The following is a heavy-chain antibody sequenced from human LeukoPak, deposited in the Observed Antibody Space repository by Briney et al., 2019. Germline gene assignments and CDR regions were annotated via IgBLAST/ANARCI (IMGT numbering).Heavy chain of an antibody. J-gene: IGHJ4*02. CDR2: IYHSGST. CDR1: GYSISSSYY. Sequence: SETLSVTCAVSGYSISSSYYWGWIRQPPGKGLEWIGSIYHSGSTYYNPSLKSRVTISVDTSKNQFSLKLSSVTAADTAVYYCAMEEAVAGSKCYWGQGTLVTVSS. CDR3: AMEEAVAGSKCY. V-gene: IGHV4-38-2*01. D-gene: IGHD6-19*01.